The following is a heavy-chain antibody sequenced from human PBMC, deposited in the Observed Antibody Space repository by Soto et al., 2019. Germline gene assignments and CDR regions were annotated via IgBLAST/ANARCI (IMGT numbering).Heavy chain of an antibody. CDR3: EKILIVSPTVSSRFGAFDI. J-gene: IGHJ3*02. D-gene: IGHD4-17*01. V-gene: IGHV3-30*18. Sequence: QVQLVESGGGVVQPGRSLRLSCAASGFTFSSYGMHWVRQAPGKGLEWVAVISYDGSNKYYADSVKGRFTISRDNSKNTLYLQMNSLRAEDTAVYYCEKILIVSPTVSSRFGAFDIWGQGTMVTVSS. CDR1: GFTFSSYG. CDR2: ISYDGSNK.